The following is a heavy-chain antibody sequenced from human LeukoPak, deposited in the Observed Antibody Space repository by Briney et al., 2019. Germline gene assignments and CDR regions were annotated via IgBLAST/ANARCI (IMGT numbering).Heavy chain of an antibody. Sequence: SETLSLTCTVSGGSISSSSYYWGWIRQPPGKGLEWIGSIYYSGSTYYNPSLKSRVTISVDTSNNQFSLKLSSVTAADTAVYYCARDLRGMVDYWGQGTLVTVSS. CDR3: ARDLRGMVDY. J-gene: IGHJ4*02. V-gene: IGHV4-39*07. D-gene: IGHD3-16*01. CDR1: GGSISSSSYY. CDR2: IYYSGST.